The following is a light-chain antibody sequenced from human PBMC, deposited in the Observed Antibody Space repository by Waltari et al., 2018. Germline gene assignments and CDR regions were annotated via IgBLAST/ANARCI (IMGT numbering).Light chain of an antibody. CDR1: KSNIGADFD. V-gene: IGLV1-40*01. J-gene: IGLJ2*01. Sequence: QSVLTQPPSVSGAPGQRVTISCSGTKSNIGADFDVHWYQQVPGTAPKLLLHSFCHRPSGVSDRFSGFKSGASASLVITGLQAEDEAMYYCQSYDTTLSAVVFGGGTRLTV. CDR3: QSYDTTLSAVV. CDR2: SFC.